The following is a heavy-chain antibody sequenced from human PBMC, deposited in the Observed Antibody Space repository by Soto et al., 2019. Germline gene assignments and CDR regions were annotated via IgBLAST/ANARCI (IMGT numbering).Heavy chain of an antibody. CDR1: GYTFTSYD. D-gene: IGHD1-26*01. CDR2: MNPNSGNT. Sequence: VASVKVSCKASGYTFTSYDINWVRQATGQGLEWMGWMNPNSGNTGYAQKFQGRVTMTRNTSISTAYMELSSLRSEDTAVYYCAINGLSGSIYGMDVWGQGTTVTVSS. V-gene: IGHV1-8*01. J-gene: IGHJ6*02. CDR3: AINGLSGSIYGMDV.